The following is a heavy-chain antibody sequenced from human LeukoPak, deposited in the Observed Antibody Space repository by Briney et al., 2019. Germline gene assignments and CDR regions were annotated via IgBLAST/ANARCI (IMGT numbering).Heavy chain of an antibody. CDR2: ISGSSGST. D-gene: IGHD5-18*01. V-gene: IGHV3-23*01. Sequence: GGSLRLSCAASGFTFSSYAMTWVRQAPGKGLEWVSSISGSSGSTYYADSVKGRFTISRDNSKNTLHLQMSSLRAEDTAVYYCAKCRPDSYGCADYWGQGALVTVSS. CDR3: AKCRPDSYGCADY. J-gene: IGHJ4*02. CDR1: GFTFSSYA.